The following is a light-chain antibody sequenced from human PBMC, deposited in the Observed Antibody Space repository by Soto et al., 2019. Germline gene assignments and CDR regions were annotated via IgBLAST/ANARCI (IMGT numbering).Light chain of an antibody. CDR2: AAS. Sequence: IQLTQSPSSLSASVNDRVTITCRASQGINSFLAWYQHFLRNAPKLLISAASTLQRGVPSRFSGSGSGTDFTLTISCLQSEDFATYYCQQYYSYPRTSGQGTKADI. V-gene: IGKV1-9*01. CDR1: QGINSF. J-gene: IGKJ1*01. CDR3: QQYYSYPRT.